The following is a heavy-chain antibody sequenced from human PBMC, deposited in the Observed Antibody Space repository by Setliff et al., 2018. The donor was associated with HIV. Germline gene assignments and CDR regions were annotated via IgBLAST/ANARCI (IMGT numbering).Heavy chain of an antibody. D-gene: IGHD2-21*01. CDR1: GGSISRSTHH. CDR2: LSSKGQA. CDR3: AAQDLDLVKYYYMDY. V-gene: IGHV4-39*07. Sequence: KPSETLSLTCTVSGGSISRSTHHWAWIRQPPGKGLEWIGALSSKGQAYYNPSLKSRVAISIDSSKNLFSLRLDSLTAADTAVYYCAAQDLDLVKYYYMDYWGPGALVTVSS. J-gene: IGHJ4*02.